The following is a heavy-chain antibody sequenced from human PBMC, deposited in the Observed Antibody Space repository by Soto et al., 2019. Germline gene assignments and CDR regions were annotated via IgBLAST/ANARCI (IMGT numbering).Heavy chain of an antibody. J-gene: IGHJ4*01. CDR3: SRGSYGALDH. V-gene: IGHV3-74*01. Sequence: EVQEVESGGGLVQPGGSLRVSCATSGFSFSNSWMHWVRQAPGKGLVWVSNINSDGSSTNYADSVKGRFTISRDNARNTLYLQMNRLRAEDTAVYYCSRGSYGALDHLGHGILVIFSS. D-gene: IGHD4-17*01. CDR1: GFSFSNSW. CDR2: INSDGSST.